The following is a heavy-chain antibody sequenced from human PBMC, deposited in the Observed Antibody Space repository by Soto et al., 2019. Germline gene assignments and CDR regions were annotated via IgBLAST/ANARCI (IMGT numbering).Heavy chain of an antibody. Sequence: WASVKVSCKASGYTFTGYYMHWVRQAPGQGLEWMGWINPNSGGTNYAQKFQGRVTMTRDTSISTAYMELSRLRSDDTAMYYCAREYRDYDFWSGSRRNYGMDVWGQGTTVTVSS. CDR1: GYTFTGYY. D-gene: IGHD3-3*01. CDR3: AREYRDYDFWSGSRRNYGMDV. J-gene: IGHJ6*02. V-gene: IGHV1-2*02. CDR2: INPNSGGT.